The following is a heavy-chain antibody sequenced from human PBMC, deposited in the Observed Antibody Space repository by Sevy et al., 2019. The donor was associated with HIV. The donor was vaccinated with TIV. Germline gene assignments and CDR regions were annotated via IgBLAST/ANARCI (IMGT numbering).Heavy chain of an antibody. CDR2: ISGSGGST. J-gene: IGHJ4*02. V-gene: IGHV3-23*01. D-gene: IGHD6-6*01. CDR3: AEEWGEYSSSVVDY. CDR1: GFTFSSYA. Sequence: GGSLRLSCAASGFTFSSYAMSWVRQAPGKGLEWVSAISGSGGSTYYADSVKGRFTISRDNAKNTLYRQMNSLRAEDTAVYYCAEEWGEYSSSVVDYWGQGTLVTVSS.